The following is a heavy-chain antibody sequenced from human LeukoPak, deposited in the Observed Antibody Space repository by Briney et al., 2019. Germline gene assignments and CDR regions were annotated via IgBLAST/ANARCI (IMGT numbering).Heavy chain of an antibody. Sequence: GASVKVSCTASGDILNSYHIHWVRQVPGQGLEWMGIIKRSGGSTTYAQKFQGRLTMTRDTSTGTVNMELSSLTSEDTAVYYCARDFSWSVDYWGQGALVTVSS. D-gene: IGHD6-13*01. V-gene: IGHV1-46*02. CDR2: IKRSGGST. CDR3: ARDFSWSVDY. J-gene: IGHJ4*02. CDR1: GDILNSYH.